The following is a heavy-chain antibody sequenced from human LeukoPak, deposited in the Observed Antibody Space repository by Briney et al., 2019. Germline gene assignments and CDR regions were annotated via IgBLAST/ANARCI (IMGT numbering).Heavy chain of an antibody. CDR1: GGSISSGDYY. Sequence: SQTLSLTCTVSGGSISSGDYYWSWIRQPPGKGLEWIGYIYYSGSTYYNPSLKSRVTISVDTSKNQFSLKLSSVTAADTAVYYCARDIAAAARGNAFDIWGQGTMVTVSS. D-gene: IGHD6-13*01. CDR3: ARDIAAAARGNAFDI. V-gene: IGHV4-30-4*01. CDR2: IYYSGST. J-gene: IGHJ3*02.